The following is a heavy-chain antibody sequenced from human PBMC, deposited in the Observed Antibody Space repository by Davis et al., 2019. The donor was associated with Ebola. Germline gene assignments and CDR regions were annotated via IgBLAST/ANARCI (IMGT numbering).Heavy chain of an antibody. V-gene: IGHV3-73*01. Sequence: PGGSLRLSCAASGFTFSGSAMHWVRQASGKGLEWVGRIRSKANSYATAYAASVKGRFTISRDDSKNTAYLQMNSLKTEDTAVYYCTVPIAVAGPDYWGQGTLVTVSS. CDR3: TVPIAVAGPDY. CDR1: GFTFSGSA. CDR2: IRSKANSYAT. J-gene: IGHJ4*02. D-gene: IGHD6-19*01.